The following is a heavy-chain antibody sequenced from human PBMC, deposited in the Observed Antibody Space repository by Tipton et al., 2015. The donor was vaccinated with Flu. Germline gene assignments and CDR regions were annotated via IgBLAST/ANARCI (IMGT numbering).Heavy chain of an antibody. CDR2: IIPISATT. D-gene: IGHD5-18*01. Sequence: QLVQSGAEVRKPGSSVKVSCKASGFSFSSYAISWVRQAPGQGLEWVGRIIPISATTDYAQRFQDRVTITADESTGTAYMELNSLRSEDTAVYYCARDTYSPGYGSPRDFDFWGPGTLVTVSA. CDR3: ARDTYSPGYGSPRDFDF. V-gene: IGHV1-69*15. J-gene: IGHJ4*02. CDR1: GFSFSSYA.